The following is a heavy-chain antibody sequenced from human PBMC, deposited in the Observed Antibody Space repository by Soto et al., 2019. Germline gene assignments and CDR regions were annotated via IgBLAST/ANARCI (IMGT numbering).Heavy chain of an antibody. V-gene: IGHV1-8*01. CDR2: MNPNSGNT. J-gene: IGHJ5*02. CDR3: ARSGVLRFLEWFKNWFDP. Sequence: SVKVSCKASGYTFTSYDINWVRQATGQGLEWMGWMNPNSGNTGYAQKFQGRVTMTRNTSISTAYMELSSLRSEDTAVYYCARSGVLRFLEWFKNWFDPSGQGNLVSV. D-gene: IGHD3-3*01. CDR1: GYTFTSYD.